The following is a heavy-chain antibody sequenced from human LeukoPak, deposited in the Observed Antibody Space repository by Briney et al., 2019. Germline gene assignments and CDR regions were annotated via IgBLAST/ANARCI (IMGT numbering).Heavy chain of an antibody. Sequence: SETLSLTCTVSGGSISSGSYYWSWIRQPAGKGLEWIGRIYTSGSTNYNPSLKSRVTISVDTSKNQFSLKLSSVTAADTAVYYCARFDDAVIDYWGQGTLVTVSS. CDR1: GGSISSGSYY. CDR3: ARFDDAVIDY. V-gene: IGHV4-61*02. J-gene: IGHJ4*02. D-gene: IGHD4-17*01. CDR2: IYTSGST.